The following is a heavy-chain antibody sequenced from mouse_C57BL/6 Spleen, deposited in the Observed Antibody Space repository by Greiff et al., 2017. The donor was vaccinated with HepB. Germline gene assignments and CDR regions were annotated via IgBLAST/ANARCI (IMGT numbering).Heavy chain of an antibody. CDR2: ISGGGGNT. J-gene: IGHJ3*01. CDR1: GFTFSSYT. D-gene: IGHD2-4*01. V-gene: IGHV5-9*01. CDR3: ARQGYDYDGAWFAY. Sequence: EVMLVESGGGLVKPGGSLKLSCAASGFTFSSYTMSWVRQTPEKRLEWVATISGGGGNTYYPDSVKGRFTISRDNAKNTLYLQMSSLRSEDTALYYCARQGYDYDGAWFAYWGQGTLVTVSA.